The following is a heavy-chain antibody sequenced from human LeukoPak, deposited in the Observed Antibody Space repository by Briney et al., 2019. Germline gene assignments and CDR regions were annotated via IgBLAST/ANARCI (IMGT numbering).Heavy chain of an antibody. CDR1: GYTFTSYY. D-gene: IGHD3-10*01. CDR2: INPSGGST. V-gene: IGHV1-46*01. CDR3: ARGPRITMVRGGQWYYYMDV. Sequence: ASVKVSCKASGYTFTSYYLYWVRQAPGQGLEWMGIINPSGGSTNHAQKFQGRVTMTRDTSTSTVYMELSSLRSEDTAVYYCARGPRITMVRGGQWYYYMDVWGKGTTVTISS. J-gene: IGHJ6*03.